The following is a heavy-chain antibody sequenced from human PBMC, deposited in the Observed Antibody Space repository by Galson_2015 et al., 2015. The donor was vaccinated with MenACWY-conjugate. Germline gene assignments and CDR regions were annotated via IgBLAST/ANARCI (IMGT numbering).Heavy chain of an antibody. V-gene: IGHV3-64D*06. CDR1: GFTFSSNT. CDR2: INSNGGSR. J-gene: IGHJ4*02. Sequence: SLRLSCAASGFTFSSNTMHWVRQAPGKGLQYVSAINSNGGSRYYADSVMGRFTVSRDNSNNTLYLQMSGLRAEDTAVYYCLKPYDYWGQGALVTVSS. CDR3: LKPYDY.